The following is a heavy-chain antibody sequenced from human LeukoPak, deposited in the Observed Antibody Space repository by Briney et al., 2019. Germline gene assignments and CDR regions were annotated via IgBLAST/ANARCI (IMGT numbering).Heavy chain of an antibody. Sequence: PSETLSLTCTVSGGSISSYYWSWIRQPPGKGLEWIGYIYYSGSTNYNPSLKSRVTISVDTSKNQSSLKLSSVTAADTAVYYCARGRLRDYFDYWGQGTLVTVSS. CDR3: ARGRLRDYFDY. CDR2: IYYSGST. CDR1: GGSISSYY. J-gene: IGHJ4*02. V-gene: IGHV4-59*01. D-gene: IGHD4-17*01.